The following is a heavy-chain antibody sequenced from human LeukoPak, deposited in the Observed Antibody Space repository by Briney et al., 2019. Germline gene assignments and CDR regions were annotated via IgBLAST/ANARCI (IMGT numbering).Heavy chain of an antibody. CDR3: ARQIGYSYGYAVY. CDR1: GGSFSGYY. CDR2: IYYSGST. Sequence: SETLSLTCAVYGGSFSGYYWSWIRQPPGKGLEWIGSIYYSGSTYYNPSLKSRVTISVDTSKNQFSLKLSSVTAADTAVYYCARQIGYSYGYAVYWGQGTLVTVSS. D-gene: IGHD5-18*01. J-gene: IGHJ4*02. V-gene: IGHV4-34*01.